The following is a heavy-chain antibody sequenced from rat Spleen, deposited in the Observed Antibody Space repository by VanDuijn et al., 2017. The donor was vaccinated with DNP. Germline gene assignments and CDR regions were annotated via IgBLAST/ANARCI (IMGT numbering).Heavy chain of an antibody. J-gene: IGHJ1*01. Sequence: EVQLVESGGGLVQPGRSLKLSCATSGFTFSTAWMYWYRQFPEKRLEWVARIKAKSNNYATDYTESVKGRFTISRDDSKSSIYLQMNNLKEEDTAIYYCAPRIIRGISWYFDFWGPGTMVTVSS. D-gene: IGHD4-3*01. V-gene: IGHV6-6*01. CDR1: GFTFSTAW. CDR3: APRIIRGISWYFDF. CDR2: IKAKSNNYAT.